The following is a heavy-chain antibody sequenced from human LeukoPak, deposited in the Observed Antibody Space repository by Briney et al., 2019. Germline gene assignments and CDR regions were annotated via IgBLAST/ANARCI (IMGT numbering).Heavy chain of an antibody. J-gene: IGHJ6*02. D-gene: IGHD5-24*01. CDR3: ARDNVAWDGYGPYYYYYGMDV. CDR2: IYSGRST. Sequence: GGSLRLSCAASGFTVSSNYMSWVRQAPGKGLEWVSVIYSGRSTYYADSVKGRFTISRDNSKNTLYRQMNSLRAEDTAVYYCARDNVAWDGYGPYYYYYGMDVWGQGTTVTVSS. CDR1: GFTVSSNY. V-gene: IGHV3-53*01.